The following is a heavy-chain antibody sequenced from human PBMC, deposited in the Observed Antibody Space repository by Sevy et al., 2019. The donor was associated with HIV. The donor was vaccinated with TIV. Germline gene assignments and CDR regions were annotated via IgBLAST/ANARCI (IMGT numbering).Heavy chain of an antibody. CDR2: INAGNGNT. CDR3: ARTLGGSGSYYGNTNYYYYYYGMDV. V-gene: IGHV1-3*01. CDR1: GYTFTSYA. D-gene: IGHD3-10*01. Sequence: ASVKVSCKASGYTFTSYAMHWVRQAPGQRLEWMGWINAGNGNTKYSQKFQGRVTITRETSASTAYMELSSLRSEDTAVYYCARTLGGSGSYYGNTNYYYYYYGMDVWGQGTTVTVSS. J-gene: IGHJ6*02.